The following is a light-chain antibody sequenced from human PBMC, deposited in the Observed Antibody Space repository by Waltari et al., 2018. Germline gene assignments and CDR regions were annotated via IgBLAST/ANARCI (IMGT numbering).Light chain of an antibody. V-gene: IGKV3-20*01. J-gene: IGKJ4*01. CDR2: GAS. Sequence: VILTQSPATLSLSPGERATLSCRASQSVGSYLAWYQRKPGEAPRLLIYGASNRATGIPDRFSGSGSGTEFTHTISSLEPEDLAVYYCQKYSSSPLAFGGGTKVEIK. CDR3: QKYSSSPLA. CDR1: QSVGSY.